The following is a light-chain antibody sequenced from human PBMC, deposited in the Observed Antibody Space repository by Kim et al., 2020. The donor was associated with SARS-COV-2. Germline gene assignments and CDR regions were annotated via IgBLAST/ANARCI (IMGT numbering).Light chain of an antibody. CDR2: KDT. CDR3: QAWDRSTVV. CDR1: KLGNKY. Sequence: SYELTQPPSVSVSPGQTANITCSGDKLGNKYACWYQQKPGQSPVLVIFKDTKRPSGIPERFSGSTSGNTATLTISGTQAMDEADYYCQAWDRSTVVFGGG. V-gene: IGLV3-1*01. J-gene: IGLJ2*01.